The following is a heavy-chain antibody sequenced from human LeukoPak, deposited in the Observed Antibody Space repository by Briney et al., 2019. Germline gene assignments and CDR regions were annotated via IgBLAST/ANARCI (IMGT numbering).Heavy chain of an antibody. Sequence: SETLSLTCTVSGGSISSSNWWSWVRQPPGKGLEWIGEIYHSGSTNYNPSLKSRVTISVDKSKNQFSLKLSSVTAADTAVYYCARDARDGYNNEWYYFDYWGQGTLVTVSS. CDR1: GGSISSSNW. J-gene: IGHJ4*02. CDR2: IYHSGST. CDR3: ARDARDGYNNEWYYFDY. V-gene: IGHV4-4*02. D-gene: IGHD5-24*01.